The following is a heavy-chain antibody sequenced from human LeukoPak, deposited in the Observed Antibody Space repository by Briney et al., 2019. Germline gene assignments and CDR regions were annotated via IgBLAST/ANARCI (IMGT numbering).Heavy chain of an antibody. CDR3: ARSGGYRDAFDI. Sequence: PSETLSLTCTVSGGSISSGGYYWSWIRQPPGKGLEWIGYIYYSGSTYYNPSLKSRVTISVDTSKNQFSLKLSSVTAADTAVYYCARSGGYRDAFDIWGQGTMVTVSS. V-gene: IGHV4-31*03. J-gene: IGHJ3*02. CDR1: GGSISSGGYY. D-gene: IGHD5-12*01. CDR2: IYYSGST.